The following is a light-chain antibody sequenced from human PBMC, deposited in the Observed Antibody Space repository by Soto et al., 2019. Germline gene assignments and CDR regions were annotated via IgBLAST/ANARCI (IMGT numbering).Light chain of an antibody. CDR3: SSYAGSRSYV. Sequence: QSVLTQPTSASGSPGQSVTISCTGTSSDVGGYNYVSWYQQHPGKAPKLMIYEVSKRPSGVPDRFSGSKSGNTASLTVSGLQAEDEADYYCSSYAGSRSYVFGTGTKLTVL. V-gene: IGLV2-8*01. J-gene: IGLJ1*01. CDR1: SSDVGGYNY. CDR2: EVS.